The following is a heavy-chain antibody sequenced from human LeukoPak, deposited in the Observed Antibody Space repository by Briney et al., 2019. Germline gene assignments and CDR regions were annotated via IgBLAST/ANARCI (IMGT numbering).Heavy chain of an antibody. Sequence: GGSLRLSCAASGFTVSSNYMSWVRQAPGKGLEWVSVIYSGGSTYYADSVKGRFTISRDNSKNTLYLQMNSLRAEDTAVYYCARHSLKYYYDSSGYYGPGDYWRQGTLVTVSS. CDR3: ARHSLKYYYDSSGYYGPGDY. D-gene: IGHD3-22*01. CDR2: IYSGGST. J-gene: IGHJ4*02. V-gene: IGHV3-53*01. CDR1: GFTVSSNY.